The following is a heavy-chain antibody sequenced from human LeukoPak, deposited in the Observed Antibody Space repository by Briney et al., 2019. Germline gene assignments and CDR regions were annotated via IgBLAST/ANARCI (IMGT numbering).Heavy chain of an antibody. V-gene: IGHV4-39*01. D-gene: IGHD3-3*01. CDR1: GGSISSSSYY. CDR3: ARQVYDFWSGYYLPDDP. Sequence: PSETLSLTCTVSGGSISSSSYYWGWIRQPPGKGLEWIGSIYYSGSTYYNPSLKSRVTISVDTSKNQFSLKLSSVTAADTAVYYCARQVYDFWSGYYLPDDPWGQGTLVTVSS. J-gene: IGHJ5*02. CDR2: IYYSGST.